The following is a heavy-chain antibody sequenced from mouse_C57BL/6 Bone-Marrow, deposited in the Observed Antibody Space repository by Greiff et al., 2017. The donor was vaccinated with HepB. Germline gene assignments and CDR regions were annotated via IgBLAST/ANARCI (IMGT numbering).Heavy chain of an antibody. Sequence: VQLQESGAELVRPGTSVKVSCKASGYAFTNYLIEWVKQRPGQGLEWIGVINPGSGGTNYNEKFKGKATLTADKSSSTAYMQLSSLTSEDSAVYFCAREGGSGKYYYAMDYWGQGTSVTVSS. J-gene: IGHJ4*01. CDR2: INPGSGGT. D-gene: IGHD3-2*02. CDR1: GYAFTNYL. CDR3: AREGGSGKYYYAMDY. V-gene: IGHV1-54*01.